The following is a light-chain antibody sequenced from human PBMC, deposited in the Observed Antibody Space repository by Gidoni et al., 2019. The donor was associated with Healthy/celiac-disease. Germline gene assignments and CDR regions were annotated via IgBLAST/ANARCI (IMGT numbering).Light chain of an antibody. CDR2: GAS. CDR3: QQYNNWPET. J-gene: IGKJ3*01. CDR1: QSVSSN. V-gene: IGKV3-15*01. Sequence: EIVMTQSPATLSVSPGERATLSCRASQSVSSNLAWYQQKPGQAPRLLIYGASTRATGIPTRFSGSRSGTAFTLTISSLQSEDFAVYYCQQYNNWPETFGPGTKVDIK.